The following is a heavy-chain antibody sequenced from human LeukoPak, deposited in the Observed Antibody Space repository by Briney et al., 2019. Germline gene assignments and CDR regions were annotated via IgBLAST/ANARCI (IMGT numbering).Heavy chain of an antibody. V-gene: IGHV3-23*01. Sequence: GGSLRLSCAASGFSFSSYAMSWVRQAPGKGLEWVSAISGSGGSTYYADSVKGRFTISRDNSKNTLYLQMNSLRAEDTAVYYSAKAPPITLSAFDIWGQGTMVTVSS. CDR1: GFSFSSYA. J-gene: IGHJ3*02. CDR2: ISGSGGST. CDR3: AKAPPITLSAFDI.